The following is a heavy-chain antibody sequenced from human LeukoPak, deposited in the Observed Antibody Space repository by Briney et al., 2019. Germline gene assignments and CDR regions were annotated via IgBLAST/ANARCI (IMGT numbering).Heavy chain of an antibody. D-gene: IGHD6-6*01. Sequence: TSETLSLTCTVSGGSISSYYWSWIRQPPGKGLEWIGYIYYSGSTNYNPSLKSRVTISVDTSKNQFSLKLSSVTAADTAVYYCASMRIAARPYFDYWGQGTLVTVSS. V-gene: IGHV4-59*12. CDR1: GGSISSYY. CDR3: ASMRIAARPYFDY. CDR2: IYYSGST. J-gene: IGHJ4*02.